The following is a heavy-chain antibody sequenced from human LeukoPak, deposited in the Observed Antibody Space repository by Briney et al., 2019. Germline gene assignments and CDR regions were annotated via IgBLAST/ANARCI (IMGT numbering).Heavy chain of an antibody. D-gene: IGHD3-16*02. J-gene: IGHJ4*02. CDR1: GGSISSSSYC. CDR2: IYYSGST. CDR3: ARSEELSLYNY. Sequence: SETLSLTCTLSGGSISSSSYCWGWIRQPPGKGLEWIGSIYYSGSTYYNPSLKSRVTISVDTSKNQFSLKLSSVTAADTAVYYCARSEELSLYNYWGQGTLVTVSS. V-gene: IGHV4-39*01.